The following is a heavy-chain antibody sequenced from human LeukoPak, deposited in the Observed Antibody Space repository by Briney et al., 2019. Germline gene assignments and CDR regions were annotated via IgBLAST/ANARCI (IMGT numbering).Heavy chain of an antibody. Sequence: GRSLRLSCAASGFTFDDYAMHWVRQAPGKGLEWVSGISWNSGSIGYADSVKGRFTISRDNAKNSLYLQMNSLRAEDTALYYRAKDRSLAVTTGYFDYWGQGTLVTVSS. CDR1: GFTFDDYA. D-gene: IGHD4-17*01. V-gene: IGHV3-9*01. CDR2: ISWNSGSI. J-gene: IGHJ4*02. CDR3: AKDRSLAVTTGYFDY.